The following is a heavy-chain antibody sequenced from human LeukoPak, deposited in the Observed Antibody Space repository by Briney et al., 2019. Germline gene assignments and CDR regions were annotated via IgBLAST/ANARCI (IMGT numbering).Heavy chain of an antibody. D-gene: IGHD6-13*01. CDR2: ISWNSGSI. J-gene: IGHJ4*02. CDR1: GFTFDDYA. Sequence: PGRSLRLSCAASGFTFDDYAMHWVRQAPGKGLEWVSGISWNSGSIGYADSVKGRFTISRDNAKNSLYLQMNSLRAEDTALYYCAKAQKAAAGLFDYWGQGTLVTVSS. CDR3: AKAQKAAAGLFDY. V-gene: IGHV3-9*01.